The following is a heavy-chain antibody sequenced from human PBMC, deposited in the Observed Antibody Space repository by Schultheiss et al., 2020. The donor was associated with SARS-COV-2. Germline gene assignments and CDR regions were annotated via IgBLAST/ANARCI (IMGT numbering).Heavy chain of an antibody. V-gene: IGHV1-2*02. D-gene: IGHD1-26*01. CDR1: GYTLTELS. Sequence: ASVKVSCKVSGYTLTELSMHWVRQAPGKGLEWMGWMNPNSGNTGYAQKFQGRVTMTRDTSISTAYMELSRLRSDDTAVYYCARDKAGGSYFVSPWGQGTLVTVSS. J-gene: IGHJ5*02. CDR2: MNPNSGNT. CDR3: ARDKAGGSYFVSP.